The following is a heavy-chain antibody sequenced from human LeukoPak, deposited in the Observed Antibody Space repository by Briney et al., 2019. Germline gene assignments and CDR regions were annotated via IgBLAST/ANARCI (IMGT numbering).Heavy chain of an antibody. V-gene: IGHV1-2*02. CDR1: GYSFSNYG. CDR2: INPNSGGT. J-gene: IGHJ5*02. CDR3: ARVLQWQWLGFWFDP. D-gene: IGHD6-19*01. Sequence: GASVKVSCKASGYSFSNYGFSWVRQAPGQGLEWMGWINPNSGGTNYAQKFQGRVTMTKDTSISTAYMELSRLRSDDTAVYYCARVLQWQWLGFWFDPWGQGTLVTVSS.